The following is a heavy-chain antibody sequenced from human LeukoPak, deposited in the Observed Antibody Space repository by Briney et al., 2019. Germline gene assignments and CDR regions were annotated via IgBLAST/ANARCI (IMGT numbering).Heavy chain of an antibody. D-gene: IGHD1-26*01. J-gene: IGHJ3*02. V-gene: IGHV4-59*08. Sequence: SETLSLTCTVSGGSISSYYWSWIRQPPRKGLEWIGYIYYSGSTNYNPSLKSRVTISVDTSKNQFSLKLSSVTAADTALYYCARGNGGNYFWAAFDIWGQGTMVTVFS. CDR2: IYYSGST. CDR1: GGSISSYY. CDR3: ARGNGGNYFWAAFDI.